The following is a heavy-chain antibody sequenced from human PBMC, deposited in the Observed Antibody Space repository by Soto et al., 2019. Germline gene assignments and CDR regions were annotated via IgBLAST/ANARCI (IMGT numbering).Heavy chain of an antibody. CDR3: ARAWGYYDSSGYPAWYFDL. V-gene: IGHV4-59*01. J-gene: IGHJ2*01. CDR2: IYYSGST. Sequence: SETLSLTCTVSGGSISSYYCICIRHPPGKGREWIGYIYYSGSTNYNPSLKSRVTISVDTSKNQFSLKLSSVTAADTAVYYCARAWGYYDSSGYPAWYFDLWGRGTLVTVSS. D-gene: IGHD3-22*01. CDR1: GGSISSYY.